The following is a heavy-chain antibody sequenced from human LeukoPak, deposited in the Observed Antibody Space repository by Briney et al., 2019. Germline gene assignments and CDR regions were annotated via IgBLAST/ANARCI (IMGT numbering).Heavy chain of an antibody. CDR1: GFTFSSYG. CDR2: IWYDGSNK. CDR3: ARTPYSNYERDYGDKYYFDY. V-gene: IGHV3-33*01. J-gene: IGHJ4*02. Sequence: GGSLRLSCAASGFTFSSYGMHWVRQAPGKGLEWVAVIWYDGSNKYYADSVKGRFTISRDNSKNTLYLQMNSLRAEDMAVYYCARTPYSNYERDYGDKYYFDYWGQGTLVTVSS. D-gene: IGHD4-11*01.